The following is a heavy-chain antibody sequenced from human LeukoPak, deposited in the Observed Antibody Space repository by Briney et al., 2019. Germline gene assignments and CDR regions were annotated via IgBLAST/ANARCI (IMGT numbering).Heavy chain of an antibody. D-gene: IGHD3-16*01. CDR1: GYTFTGYF. CDR2: IDPSGGSP. Sequence: ASVKVSCKASGYTFTGYFMHWVRPAPGKGFEWMGIIDPSGGSPTYAQKFQGRVTVTTDTSTSTLYMELRSLRSEDTALYFCAREFSGGYFDYWGQGTLVTVSS. J-gene: IGHJ4*02. V-gene: IGHV1-46*01. CDR3: AREFSGGYFDY.